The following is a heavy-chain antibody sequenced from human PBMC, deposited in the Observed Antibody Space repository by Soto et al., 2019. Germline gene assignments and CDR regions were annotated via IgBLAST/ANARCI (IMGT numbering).Heavy chain of an antibody. CDR2: IYYSGST. Sequence: KPSETLSLTCTVSGGSISSYYWSWIRQPPGKGLEWIGYIYYSGSTNYNPSLKSRVTISVDTSKNQFSLKLSSVTAADPAVYYCARRYSSAFDICGQLKMVPVS. J-gene: IGHJ3*02. D-gene: IGHD6-13*01. V-gene: IGHV4-59*08. CDR1: GGSISSYY. CDR3: ARRYSSAFDI.